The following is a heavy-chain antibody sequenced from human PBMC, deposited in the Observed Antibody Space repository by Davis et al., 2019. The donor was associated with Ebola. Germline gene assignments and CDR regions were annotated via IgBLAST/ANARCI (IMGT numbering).Heavy chain of an antibody. CDR3: AVSDFWSGPNYYYMDV. V-gene: IGHV4-59*01. Sequence: PSETLSLTCTVSGGSISSYYWSWIRQPPGKGLEWIGYIYYSGSTNYNPSLKSRVTISVDTSKNQFSLKLSSVTAADTAVYYCAVSDFWSGPNYYYMDVWGKGTTVTVSS. D-gene: IGHD3-3*01. CDR1: GGSISSYY. J-gene: IGHJ6*03. CDR2: IYYSGST.